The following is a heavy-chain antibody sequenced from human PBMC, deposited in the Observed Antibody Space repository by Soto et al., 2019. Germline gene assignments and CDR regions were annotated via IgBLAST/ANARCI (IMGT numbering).Heavy chain of an antibody. CDR3: ARQAPTGIAAAGTGGWFDP. V-gene: IGHV4-39*01. CDR2: IYYSGST. J-gene: IGHJ5*02. D-gene: IGHD6-13*01. Sequence: QLQLQESGPGLVKPSETLSLTCTVSGGSISSSSYYWGWIRQPPGKGLEWIGSIYYSGSTYYNPSLKSRVPISLDTSKNQFSLTLSSVTAADTAVYYCARQAPTGIAAAGTGGWFDPWGQGTLVTVSS. CDR1: GGSISSSSYY.